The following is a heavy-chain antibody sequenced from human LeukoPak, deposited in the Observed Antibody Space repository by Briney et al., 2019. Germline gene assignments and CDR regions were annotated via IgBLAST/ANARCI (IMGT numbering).Heavy chain of an antibody. CDR2: ISGSGAST. J-gene: IGHJ4*02. V-gene: IGHV3-23*01. CDR1: GFTFSSYG. Sequence: GGSLRLSCAASGFTFSSYGMHWVRQAPGKGLEWISGISGSGASTYYADSVKGRFTVSRDDSRNTLYLQMNSLRGDDTAVYYCAKDVGKWESLHFFDYWGQGTLVTVSS. CDR3: AKDVGKWESLHFFDY. D-gene: IGHD1-26*01.